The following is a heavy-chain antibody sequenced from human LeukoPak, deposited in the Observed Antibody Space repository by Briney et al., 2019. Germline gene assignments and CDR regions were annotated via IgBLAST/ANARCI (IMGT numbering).Heavy chain of an antibody. CDR2: ISPYNGDR. J-gene: IGHJ5*02. D-gene: IGHD3-16*02. CDR1: GYTFTYYA. Sequence: GSVKVSCKASGYTFTYYAITWVRQAPGQGPEWMGWISPYNGDRRDALKFQDRVTMTTDTSTTTAYMELRSLRSDDTAVYYCARLRLGELSLGFDPWGQGTLVTVSS. V-gene: IGHV1-18*01. CDR3: ARLRLGELSLGFDP.